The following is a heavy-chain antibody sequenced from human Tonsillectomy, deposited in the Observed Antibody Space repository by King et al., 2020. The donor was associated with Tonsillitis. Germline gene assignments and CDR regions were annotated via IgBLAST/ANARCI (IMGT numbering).Heavy chain of an antibody. Sequence: VQLVESGGGLVQPGRSLRLSCAASGFTFDDYAMHWVRQAPGKGLEWVSGINWNSGSIGYADSVKGRFTISRDNAKNSLYLQMNSLRAEDTAFYYCAKDITSYHYYYMDVWGKGTTVTASS. CDR3: AKDITSYHYYYMDV. D-gene: IGHD1-14*01. V-gene: IGHV3-9*01. CDR1: GFTFDDYA. J-gene: IGHJ6*03. CDR2: INWNSGSI.